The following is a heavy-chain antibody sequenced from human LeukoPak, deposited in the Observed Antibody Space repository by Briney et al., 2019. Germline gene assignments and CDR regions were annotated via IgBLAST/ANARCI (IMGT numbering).Heavy chain of an antibody. Sequence: LAGGSLRLSCAASGFTFSSYSMNWVRQAPGKGLEWVSYISSSSSTIYYADSVKGRFTISRDNAKNSLYLQMNSLRAEDTAVYYCARIYSSSSKRSDAFDIWGQGTMVTVSS. V-gene: IGHV3-48*01. CDR2: ISSSSSTI. CDR3: ARIYSSSSKRSDAFDI. CDR1: GFTFSSYS. J-gene: IGHJ3*02. D-gene: IGHD6-6*01.